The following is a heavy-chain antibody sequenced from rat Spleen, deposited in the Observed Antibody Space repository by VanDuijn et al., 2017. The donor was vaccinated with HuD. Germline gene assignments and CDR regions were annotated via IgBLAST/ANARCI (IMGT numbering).Heavy chain of an antibody. V-gene: IGHV5-31*01. J-gene: IGHJ3*01. Sequence: EVQLVESGGGLVQPGRSLKLSCVASGFTFNNYWMTWIRQAPGKGLEWVASISNAAGKVYYPDSVKGRFTISRDNAKNTLYLQMDSLRSEDTATYYCARGGYNYGWFAYWGQGTLVTVSS. CDR2: ISNAAGKV. D-gene: IGHD1-9*01. CDR1: GFTFNNYW. CDR3: ARGGYNYGWFAY.